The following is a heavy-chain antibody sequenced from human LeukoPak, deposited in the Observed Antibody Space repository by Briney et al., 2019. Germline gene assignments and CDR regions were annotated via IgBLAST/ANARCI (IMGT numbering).Heavy chain of an antibody. CDR3: ARRNGSGGFDY. D-gene: IGHD3-10*01. V-gene: IGHV4-30-2*01. J-gene: IGHJ4*02. Sequence: SQTLSLTCAVSGGSMSSGGHSWSWIRQPPGKGLEWIGYIYHSGSTYYDPSLKSRVTISVDRSKNQFSLKLSSVTAADTAVYYCARRNGSGGFDYWGQGTLVTVSS. CDR2: IYHSGST. CDR1: GGSMSSGGHS.